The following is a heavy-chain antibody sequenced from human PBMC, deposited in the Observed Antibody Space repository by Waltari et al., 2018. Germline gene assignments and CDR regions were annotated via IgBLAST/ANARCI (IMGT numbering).Heavy chain of an antibody. CDR3: AKEGIAAAGTGFDY. D-gene: IGHD6-13*01. Sequence: QVQLVESGGGVVQPGRSLRLSCAASGFTFSSYGLHWVRPAPGKGLEWVAVIWYDGSNKYYADSVKGRFTISRDNSKNTLYLQMNSLRAEDTAMYYCAKEGIAAAGTGFDYWGQGTLVTVSS. J-gene: IGHJ4*02. V-gene: IGHV3-30*18. CDR1: GFTFSSYG. CDR2: IWYDGSNK.